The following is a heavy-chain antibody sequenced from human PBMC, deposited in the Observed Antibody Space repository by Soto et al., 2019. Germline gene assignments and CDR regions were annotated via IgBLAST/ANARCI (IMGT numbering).Heavy chain of an antibody. CDR3: VRDGTKTLRDWFDP. CDR1: GASISGFY. Sequence: SETLSLTCTVSGASISGFYWSWIRKSAGKGLEWIGRIYATGTTDYNPSLKSRVMMSVDTSKKQFSLKLRSVTAADTAVYYCVRDGTKTLRDWFDPGGQGISVTVSS. J-gene: IGHJ5*02. CDR2: IYATGTT. D-gene: IGHD1-1*01. V-gene: IGHV4-4*07.